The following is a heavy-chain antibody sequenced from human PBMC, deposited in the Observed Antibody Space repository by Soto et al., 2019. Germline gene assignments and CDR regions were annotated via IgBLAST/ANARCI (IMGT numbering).Heavy chain of an antibody. D-gene: IGHD6-13*01. CDR2: IYYSGST. J-gene: IGHJ5*02. CDR1: GGSISSYY. Sequence: SETLSLTCTVSGGSISSYYWSWIRQPPGKGLEWIGYIYYSGSTNYNPSLKSRVTISVDTSKNQFSLKLSSVTAADTAVYYCARDLTAAGTGWFDPWGHGTLVTVSS. V-gene: IGHV4-59*01. CDR3: ARDLTAAGTGWFDP.